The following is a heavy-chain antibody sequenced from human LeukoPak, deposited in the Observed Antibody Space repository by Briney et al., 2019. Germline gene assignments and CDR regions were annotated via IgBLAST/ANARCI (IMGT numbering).Heavy chain of an antibody. CDR1: GFTFSDYY. Sequence: PGGSLRLSCAASGFTFSDYYMSWIRQAPGKGLEWVSYISSSSSYTNYADSVKGRFTISRDNAKNSLYLQMNSLRAEDTAVYYCAGVGATNSFDYRGQGTLVTVSS. CDR2: ISSSSSYT. J-gene: IGHJ4*02. V-gene: IGHV3-11*06. CDR3: AGVGATNSFDY. D-gene: IGHD1-26*01.